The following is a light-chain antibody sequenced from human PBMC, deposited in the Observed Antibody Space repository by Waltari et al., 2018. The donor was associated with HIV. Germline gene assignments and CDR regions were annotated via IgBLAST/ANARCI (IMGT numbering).Light chain of an antibody. CDR1: TSDIGIFDS. Sequence: QSALTQPASVSGSPGQSITISCAGTTSDIGIFDSVSWYQQHPGRAPQLMIFGVYSRPSGVSSRFSGSKSGNMASLTISGLQAEDEANYYCCSYTAIHTLIFGGGTKLTVL. CDR2: GVY. V-gene: IGLV2-14*01. CDR3: CSYTAIHTLI. J-gene: IGLJ2*01.